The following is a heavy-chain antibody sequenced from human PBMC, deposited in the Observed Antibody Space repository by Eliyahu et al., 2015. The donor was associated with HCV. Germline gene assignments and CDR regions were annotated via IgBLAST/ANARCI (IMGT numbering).Heavy chain of an antibody. CDR3: ASGNIMVRGVTFDY. CDR2: IKQDGSEK. CDR1: GFTFXSYW. J-gene: IGHJ4*02. V-gene: IGHV3-7*02. D-gene: IGHD3-10*01. Sequence: EVQLVESGGGLVQPGGSLRLSCAASGFTFXSYWMSWVRQAPGKGLEWVANIKQDGSEKYYVDSVKGRFTISRDNAKNSLYLQMNSLRAEDTAVYYCASGNIMVRGVTFDYWGQGTLVTVSS.